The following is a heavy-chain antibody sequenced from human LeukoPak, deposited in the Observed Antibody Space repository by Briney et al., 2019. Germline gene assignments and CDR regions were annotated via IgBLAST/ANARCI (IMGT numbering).Heavy chain of an antibody. D-gene: IGHD2-2*01. V-gene: IGHV3-11*04. J-gene: IGHJ4*02. CDR3: ARGQHYFAH. CDR1: GFTFSDYY. CDR2: ITSSGSSI. Sequence: GGSLRLSCAASGFTFSDYYMSWIRQAPGKGLEWVSYITSSGSSINYADSVKGRFTVFRDNAKNSLYLQMSSLRAEDTAVYYCARGQHYFAHWGQGTLVTVSS.